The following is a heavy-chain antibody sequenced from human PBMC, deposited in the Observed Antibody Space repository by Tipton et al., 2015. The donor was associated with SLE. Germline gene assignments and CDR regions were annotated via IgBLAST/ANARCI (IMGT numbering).Heavy chain of an antibody. CDR3: ARHHSSSWLDAFDI. D-gene: IGHD6-13*01. Sequence: LRLSCAVSGYSISSGYYWGWIRQPPGKGLEWIGSIYHSGSTYYNPSLKSQVTISVDTSKNQFSLKLSSVTAADTAVYYCARHHSSSWLDAFDIWGQGTMVTVSS. CDR2: IYHSGST. CDR1: GYSISSGYY. V-gene: IGHV4-38-2*01. J-gene: IGHJ3*02.